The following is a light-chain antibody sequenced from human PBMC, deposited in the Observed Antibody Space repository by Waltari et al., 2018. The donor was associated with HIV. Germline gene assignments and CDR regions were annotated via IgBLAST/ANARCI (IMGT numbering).Light chain of an antibody. Sequence: DIQMTQSPSSLSASVGDRVTITCQASQDISNYLNWYQQKPGKAPKLLIYDASNLETGVPSRFSGSGSGTDFTFTISSLQPEDIATYYCQQYDNLPHDTFGPGTKVDIK. CDR2: DAS. CDR1: QDISNY. V-gene: IGKV1-33*01. CDR3: QQYDNLPHDT. J-gene: IGKJ3*01.